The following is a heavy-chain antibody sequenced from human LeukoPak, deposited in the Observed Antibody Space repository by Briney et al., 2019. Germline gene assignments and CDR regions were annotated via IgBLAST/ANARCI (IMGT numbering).Heavy chain of an antibody. CDR2: IKQDGSET. Sequence: AGGSLRLSCAASGFTFSNYWMSWVRQAPGKGLEWVANIKQDGSETYYVDSVKGRFTISRDNAKNSLYLQINSLRAEDTGVYYCARDEGAYNWNYPFDYWGQGTLVIVSS. J-gene: IGHJ4*02. CDR1: GFTFSNYW. D-gene: IGHD1-20*01. CDR3: ARDEGAYNWNYPFDY. V-gene: IGHV3-7*01.